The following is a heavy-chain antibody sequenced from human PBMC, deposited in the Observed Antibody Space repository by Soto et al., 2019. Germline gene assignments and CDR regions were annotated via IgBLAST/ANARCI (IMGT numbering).Heavy chain of an antibody. CDR3: ARGDDTAMALDY. J-gene: IGHJ4*02. CDR1: GGSISSSSYY. D-gene: IGHD5-18*01. Sequence: SETLSLTCTVSGGSISSSSYYWGWIRQPPGKGLEWIGSIYYSGSTYYNPSLKSRVTISVDTSKNQFSLKLSSVTAADTAVYYCARGDDTAMALDYWGQGTLVTSPQ. V-gene: IGHV4-39*01. CDR2: IYYSGST.